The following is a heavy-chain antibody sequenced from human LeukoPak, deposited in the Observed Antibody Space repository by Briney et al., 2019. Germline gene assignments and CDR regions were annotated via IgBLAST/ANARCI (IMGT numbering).Heavy chain of an antibody. J-gene: IGHJ6*02. V-gene: IGHV4-31*03. Sequence: PSETLSLTCTVSGCSISSGGYYWSWIRQHPGKGLEWIGYIYYSGSTYYNPSLKSRVTISVDTSKNQFSLKLSSVTAADTAVYYCAREDIVATRSGYYYYGMDVWGQGTTVTVSS. CDR3: AREDIVATRSGYYYYGMDV. CDR2: IYYSGST. CDR1: GCSISSGGYY. D-gene: IGHD5-12*01.